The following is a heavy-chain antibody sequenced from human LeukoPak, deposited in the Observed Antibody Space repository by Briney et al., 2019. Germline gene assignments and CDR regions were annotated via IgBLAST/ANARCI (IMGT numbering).Heavy chain of an antibody. Sequence: NPSETLSLTXTVSGYSISSGYYWGWIRQPPGKGLEWIGSIYHSGSTYYNPSLKSRVTISVDTSKNQFSLKLSSVTAADTAVYYCARSTIFGVPDYWGQGTLVTVSS. D-gene: IGHD3-3*01. CDR1: GYSISSGYY. V-gene: IGHV4-38-2*02. CDR2: IYHSGST. J-gene: IGHJ4*02. CDR3: ARSTIFGVPDY.